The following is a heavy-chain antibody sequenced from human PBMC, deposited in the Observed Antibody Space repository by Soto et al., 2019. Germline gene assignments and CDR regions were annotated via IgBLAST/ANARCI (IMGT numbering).Heavy chain of an antibody. CDR1: GFLFDTYA. CDR2: ISYDGDKK. D-gene: IGHD3-10*01. J-gene: IGHJ4*02. CDR3: ARSDYYQGSETYYPTDY. Sequence: VGSLRLSGAASGFLFDTYAMHWVRQAPGKGLEWVAVISYDGDKKHYADSVRGRFTISRDNSENTLFLQMHSLRVEDTAVYYCARSDYYQGSETYYPTDYWGLGTLVTVSS. V-gene: IGHV3-30*14.